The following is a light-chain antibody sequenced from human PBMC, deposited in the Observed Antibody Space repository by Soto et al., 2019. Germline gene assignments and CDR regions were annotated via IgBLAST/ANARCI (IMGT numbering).Light chain of an antibody. Sequence: DLQMTQSPSSLSASVGDRVTITCQASQDISNYLNWYQQKPGKAPKLLIYDASNLETGVPSRFSGSGSGTDFTFTISSLQPEDIATYYCHQYDNLPYTFGQGTKLEIK. CDR3: HQYDNLPYT. J-gene: IGKJ2*01. CDR2: DAS. V-gene: IGKV1-33*01. CDR1: QDISNY.